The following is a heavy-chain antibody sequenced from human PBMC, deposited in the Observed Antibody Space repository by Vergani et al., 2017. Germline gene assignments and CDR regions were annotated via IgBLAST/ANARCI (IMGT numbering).Heavy chain of an antibody. CDR3: ARDFFPGLGVPDAFDI. CDR1: GFTFSSYS. CDR2: ISSSSSYI. D-gene: IGHD2-8*02. J-gene: IGHJ3*02. Sequence: EVKLVESGGGLVKPGGSLRLSCAASGFTFSSYSMNWVRQAPGKGLEWVSSISSSSSYIYYADSVKGRFTISRDNAKNSLYLQMNSLRAEDTAVYYCARDFFPGLGVPDAFDIWGQGTMVTVSS. V-gene: IGHV3-21*01.